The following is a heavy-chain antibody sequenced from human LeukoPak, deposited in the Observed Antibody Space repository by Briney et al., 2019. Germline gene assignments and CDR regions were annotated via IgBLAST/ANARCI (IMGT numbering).Heavy chain of an antibody. V-gene: IGHV1-69*04. CDR2: IIPILGIA. CDR1: GYTFTSYG. Sequence: SVKVSCKASGYTFTSYGISWVRQAPGQGLEWMGRIIPILGIANYAQKFQGRVTITADKSTSTAYMELSSLRSEDTAVYYCAREFTAMAPDYWGQGTLVTVSS. CDR3: AREFTAMAPDY. J-gene: IGHJ4*02. D-gene: IGHD5-18*01.